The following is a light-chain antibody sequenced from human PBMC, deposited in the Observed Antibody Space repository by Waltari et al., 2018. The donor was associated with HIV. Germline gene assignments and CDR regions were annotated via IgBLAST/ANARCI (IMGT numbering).Light chain of an antibody. Sequence: QSALTQPASVSGSPGQSITISCTGMSTDIGSYDLVSWYQQHPGKDPKLMIYEVTKRPSGVSNRFSGSKSGNTASLTISGLQAEDETDYYCSSYTSSGAYVFGTGTTVTVL. CDR1: STDIGSYDL. CDR3: SSYTSSGAYV. V-gene: IGLV2-14*02. CDR2: EVT. J-gene: IGLJ1*01.